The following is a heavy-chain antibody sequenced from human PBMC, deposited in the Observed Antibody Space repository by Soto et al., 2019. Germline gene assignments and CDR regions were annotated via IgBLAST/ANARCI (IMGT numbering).Heavy chain of an antibody. V-gene: IGHV4-4*02. J-gene: IGHJ4*02. CDR1: GGSISSSNC. CDR2: IYHSGST. CDR3: ARARYSRRVDY. D-gene: IGHD6-13*01. Sequence: SETLSLTCGVSGGSISSSNCWSFVRQPPGKGLEWIGEIYHSGSTNYNPSLKSRVTISVDKSKNQFSLKLSSVTAADTAVYYCARARYSRRVDYWGQGTLVTVSS.